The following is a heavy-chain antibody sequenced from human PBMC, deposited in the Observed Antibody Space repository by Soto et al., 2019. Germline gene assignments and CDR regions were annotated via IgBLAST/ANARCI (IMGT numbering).Heavy chain of an antibody. V-gene: IGHV1-18*01. J-gene: IGHJ1*01. Sequence: GASVKVSCKASGYTFTSYGISWVRQAPGQGLEWMGWISAYNGNTNYAQKLQGRVTMTTDTSTSTAYMELRSLRSDDTAVYYCARERMTTVTVLYFQHWGQGTLVTVSS. CDR1: GYTFTSYG. CDR2: ISAYNGNT. CDR3: ARERMTTVTVLYFQH. D-gene: IGHD4-17*01.